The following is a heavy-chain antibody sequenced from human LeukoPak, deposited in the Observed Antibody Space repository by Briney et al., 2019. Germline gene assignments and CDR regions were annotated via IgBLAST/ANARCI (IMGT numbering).Heavy chain of an antibody. Sequence: GGSLRLSCTASGFTFGDYAMSWVRQAPGKGLEWVGFIRSKAYGGTTEYAASVKGRFTISRDDSKSIAYLQLNSLKTEDTAVYYCTRIGTSGGGFDYWGQGTLVTVSS. V-gene: IGHV3-49*04. D-gene: IGHD2-2*01. CDR3: TRIGTSGGGFDY. CDR1: GFTFGDYA. J-gene: IGHJ4*02. CDR2: IRSKAYGGTT.